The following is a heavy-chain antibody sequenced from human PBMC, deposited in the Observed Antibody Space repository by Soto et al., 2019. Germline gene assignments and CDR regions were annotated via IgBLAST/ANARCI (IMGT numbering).Heavy chain of an antibody. V-gene: IGHV3-66*01. Sequence: SLRLSCAASRFTVSSNYMSWVRQAPGKGLEWVSVIYSGGSGSTYYADSVKGRFTISRDISKNTVYLQMNSLRAEDTAVYYCARDGSSRPTEYWGQGTLVTVSS. D-gene: IGHD3-10*01. CDR2: IYSGGSGST. CDR1: RFTVSSNY. J-gene: IGHJ4*02. CDR3: ARDGSSRPTEY.